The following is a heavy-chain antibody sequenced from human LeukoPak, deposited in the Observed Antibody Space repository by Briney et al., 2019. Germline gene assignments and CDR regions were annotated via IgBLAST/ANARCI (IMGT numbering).Heavy chain of an antibody. CDR1: GFTFSSYG. CDR3: ARGNKWLRQNFDY. CDR2: IWYDGSNK. D-gene: IGHD5-12*01. Sequence: PGRSLRLSCVASGFTFSSYGMHWVRQAPGKGLEWVAVIWYDGSNKYYADSVKGRFTISRDNSKNTLYLQMNSLRAEDTAVYYCARGNKWLRQNFDYWGQGTLVTVSS. V-gene: IGHV3-33*01. J-gene: IGHJ4*02.